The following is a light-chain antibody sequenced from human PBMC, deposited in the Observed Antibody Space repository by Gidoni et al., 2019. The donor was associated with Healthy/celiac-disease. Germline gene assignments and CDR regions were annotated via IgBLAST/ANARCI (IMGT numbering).Light chain of an antibody. J-gene: IGKJ2*01. CDR2: AAS. CDR1: QSISSY. CDR3: QQSYSTPPRT. Sequence: DIQMTQSPSSLSASVGDRVTITCRASQSISSYLNWYQQKPGKAPKLLIYAASSLQRGVPSRFSGSGSGTDFTLTISSLQPEDFATYYCQQSYSTPPRTFGQGTKLEIK. V-gene: IGKV1-39*01.